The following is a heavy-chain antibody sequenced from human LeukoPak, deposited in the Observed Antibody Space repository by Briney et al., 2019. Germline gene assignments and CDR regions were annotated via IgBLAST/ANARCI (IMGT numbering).Heavy chain of an antibody. J-gene: IGHJ3*02. D-gene: IGHD3-22*01. CDR1: GFTFSSYG. V-gene: IGHV3-30*02. Sequence: GGSLRLSCAASGFTFSSYGMHWVRQAPGKGLEWVAFIRYDGSNKYYADSVKGRFTTSRDNSQNTLYLQMNSLRAEDPAVYYCAKSRSGYYQLAFDIWGQGTMVTVSS. CDR2: IRYDGSNK. CDR3: AKSRSGYYQLAFDI.